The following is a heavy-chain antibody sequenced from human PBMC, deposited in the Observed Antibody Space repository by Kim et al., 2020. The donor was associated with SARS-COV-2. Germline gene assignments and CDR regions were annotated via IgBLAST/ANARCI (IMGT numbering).Heavy chain of an antibody. CDR3: ARAVQVDSSSLNYYYYGMDV. V-gene: IGHV1-2*02. J-gene: IGHJ6*02. CDR2: INPNSGGT. D-gene: IGHD6-6*01. CDR1: GYTFTGYY. Sequence: ASVKVSCKASGYTFTGYYMHWVRQAPGQGLEWMGWINPNSGGTNYAQKFQGRVTMTRDTSISTAYMELSRLRSDDTAVYYCARAVQVDSSSLNYYYYGMDVWGQGTTVTVSS.